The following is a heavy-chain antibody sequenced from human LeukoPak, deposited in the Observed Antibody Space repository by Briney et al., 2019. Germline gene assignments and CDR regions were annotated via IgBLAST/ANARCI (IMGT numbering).Heavy chain of an antibody. CDR1: RFTYVSYA. J-gene: IGHJ4*02. V-gene: IGHV3-23*01. CDR3: AFIPVGGLVISNSDY. CDR2: IGGSGATT. Sequence: GGALRLSCEASRFTYVSYAMTWVRQAPGKGREWVSSIGGSGATTYYADSVKGRFTVSADNSKNTLYLQMNSLRAEDTAVYYCAFIPVGGLVISNSDYWRQPARVTVSS. D-gene: IGHD3/OR15-3a*01.